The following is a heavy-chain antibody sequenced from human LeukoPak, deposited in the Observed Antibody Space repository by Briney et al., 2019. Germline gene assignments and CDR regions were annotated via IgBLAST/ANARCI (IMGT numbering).Heavy chain of an antibody. J-gene: IGHJ4*02. CDR2: IYPGDSDT. Sequence: GESLKFSCKDSGYSFTTYWIAWVRQMPGKGLEWMGIIYPGDSDTRYSPSFQGQVTISADKSISTAYLQWSSLKASDTAMYYCARQGAVAANFDYWGQGTLVTVSS. CDR3: ARQGAVAANFDY. CDR1: GYSFTTYW. D-gene: IGHD6-19*01. V-gene: IGHV5-51*01.